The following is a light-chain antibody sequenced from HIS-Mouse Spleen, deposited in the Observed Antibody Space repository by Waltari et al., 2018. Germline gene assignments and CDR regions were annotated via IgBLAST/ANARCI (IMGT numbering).Light chain of an antibody. V-gene: IGLV3-10*01. CDR1: ALPKKY. Sequence: SYELTQPPSVSVSPGQTARITCPGDALPKKYAYWYQQKSGQAPVLVIYEDSKRPSGIPERFSGSSSGTMATLTISGAQVEDEADYYCYSTDSSGRVVFGGGTKLTVL. J-gene: IGLJ2*01. CDR3: YSTDSSGRVV. CDR2: EDS.